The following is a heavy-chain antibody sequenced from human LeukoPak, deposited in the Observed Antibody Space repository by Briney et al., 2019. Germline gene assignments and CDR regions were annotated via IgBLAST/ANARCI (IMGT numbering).Heavy chain of an antibody. Sequence: GGSLRLSCAASGFTFSSYSMNWVRQAPGKGLEWVSYISSSSSTIYYADSVKGRFTISRDNAKNSLYLQMNSLRAEDTAVYYCATYDSRGYYYFDYWGQGTLVTVSS. CDR2: ISSSSSTI. J-gene: IGHJ4*02. V-gene: IGHV3-48*04. D-gene: IGHD3-22*01. CDR1: GFTFSSYS. CDR3: ATYDSRGYYYFDY.